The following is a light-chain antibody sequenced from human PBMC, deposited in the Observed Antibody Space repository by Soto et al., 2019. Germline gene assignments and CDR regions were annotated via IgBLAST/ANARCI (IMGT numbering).Light chain of an antibody. CDR1: SSNIGNNA. J-gene: IGLJ2*01. Sequence: QSVLTQAPSVSEAPRQRVTISCSGSSSNIGNNAVNWYQQLPGKAPKLLIYYDDLLPSGVSDRFSGSKSGTSASLAISGLQSEDEADYYCAAWDDSPRDVVFGGGTQLTVL. CDR3: AAWDDSPRDVV. V-gene: IGLV1-36*01. CDR2: YDD.